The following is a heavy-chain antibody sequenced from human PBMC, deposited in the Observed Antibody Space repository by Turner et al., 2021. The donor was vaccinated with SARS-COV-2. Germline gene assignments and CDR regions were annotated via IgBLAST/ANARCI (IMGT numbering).Heavy chain of an antibody. V-gene: IGHV1-2*02. CDR2: INPNSGGT. D-gene: IGHD6-19*01. CDR1: GYTFTDYY. CDR3: ARGESIAVAGTQYFDY. Sequence: QVHLVQSGAEVKKPGASVKVSCTASGYTFTDYYMHWVRQAPGQGLEWMGWINPNSGGTNYAQKFQGRVTMTRDTSISTADMELSWLRSDDTAVYFCARGESIAVAGTQYFDYWGQGTLVTVSS. J-gene: IGHJ4*02.